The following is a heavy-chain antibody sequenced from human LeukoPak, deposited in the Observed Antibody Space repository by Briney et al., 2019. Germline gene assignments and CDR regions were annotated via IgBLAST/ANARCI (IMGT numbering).Heavy chain of an antibody. Sequence: GRSLRLSCAASGFTFSTYAMHWVRQAPGKGLEWVAVISYDGSNKYYADSVKGRFTISRDNSKNSLYLQMSSLRVEDTAIYYCAKERYCSGGNCYPDDNWGQGTLVTVSS. V-gene: IGHV3-30*04. D-gene: IGHD2-15*01. CDR1: GFTFSTYA. J-gene: IGHJ4*02. CDR2: ISYDGSNK. CDR3: AKERYCSGGNCYPDDN.